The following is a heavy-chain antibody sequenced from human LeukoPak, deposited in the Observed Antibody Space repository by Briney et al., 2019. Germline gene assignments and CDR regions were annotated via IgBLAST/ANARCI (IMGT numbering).Heavy chain of an antibody. V-gene: IGHV3-23*01. CDR1: GFTFSSYW. Sequence: GGSLRLSCAASGFTFSSYWMSWVRQAPGKGLEWVAGISDSGGSTNYADSVKGRFTISRDNPKNTLYLQMNSLRAEDTAVYFCAKRGVVIRVILVGFHKEAYYFDSWGQGALVTVSS. CDR2: ISDSGGST. CDR3: AKRGVVIRVILVGFHKEAYYFDS. D-gene: IGHD3-22*01. J-gene: IGHJ4*02.